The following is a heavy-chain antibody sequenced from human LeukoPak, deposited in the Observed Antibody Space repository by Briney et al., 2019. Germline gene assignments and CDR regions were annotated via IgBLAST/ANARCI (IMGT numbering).Heavy chain of an antibody. J-gene: IGHJ6*03. Sequence: SETLSLTCTVSGGSITSYFWSWIRQPPGEGLEWIAYIYTRGSTNYNPSLKSRVTISIDTSKSQFSLKLSSVTAADTAVYYCARHAGYISSSEPYYYMDVWGKGTTVTVSS. CDR2: IYTRGST. CDR3: ARHAGYISSSEPYYYMDV. V-gene: IGHV4-4*08. CDR1: GGSITSYF. D-gene: IGHD6-6*01.